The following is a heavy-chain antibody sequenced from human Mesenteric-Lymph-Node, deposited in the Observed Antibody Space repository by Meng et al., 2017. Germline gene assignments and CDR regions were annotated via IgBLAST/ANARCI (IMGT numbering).Heavy chain of an antibody. CDR1: GGSISSGDYY. Sequence: QVQLQESGPGLVKPSQTLSLICTVSGGSISSGDYYWSWIRQPPGKGLEWIGYIYYSGSTYCNPSLKSRVTISVDTSKNQFSLRLSSVTAADTAVYYCARDLGVATSIAGFVYWGQGTLVTVSS. CDR2: IYYSGST. D-gene: IGHD5-12*01. J-gene: IGHJ4*02. V-gene: IGHV4-30-4*01. CDR3: ARDLGVATSIAGFVY.